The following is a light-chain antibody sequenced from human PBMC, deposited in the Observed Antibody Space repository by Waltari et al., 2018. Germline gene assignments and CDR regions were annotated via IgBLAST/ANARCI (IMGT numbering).Light chain of an antibody. CDR2: GST. CDR1: GSNIGAGYD. J-gene: IGLJ3*02. Sequence: QSVLPQPPSVSGAPGQRVTISCTGSGSNIGAGYDVHRYQQLPRAAPKLLIYGSTSRPLGVPARFFGSTSGTSASLAITGLQAEDEADYYCQSYDTSLSVVFGGGTKLTVL. V-gene: IGLV1-40*01. CDR3: QSYDTSLSVV.